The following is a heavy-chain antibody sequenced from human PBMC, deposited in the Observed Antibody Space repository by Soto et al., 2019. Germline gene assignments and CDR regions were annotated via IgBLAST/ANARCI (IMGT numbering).Heavy chain of an antibody. V-gene: IGHV3-11*01. D-gene: IGHD1-1*01. CDR3: AGGEMSTISFDY. CDR2: ITSDGSPI. CDR1: GFTFSDYY. J-gene: IGHJ4*02. Sequence: GGSLRLSCAASGFTFSDYYMSWIRQAPGKGLEWVSYITSDGSPIYYADSVRGRFTISRDSAKNSVSLQMNSLRAEDTAMYYCAGGEMSTISFDYWGQGTLVTVSS.